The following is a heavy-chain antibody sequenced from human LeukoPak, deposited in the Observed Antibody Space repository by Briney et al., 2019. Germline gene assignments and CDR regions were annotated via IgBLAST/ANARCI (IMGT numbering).Heavy chain of an antibody. D-gene: IGHD6-6*01. J-gene: IGHJ4*02. CDR3: ATLYSSLSHVDY. CDR1: GGSNSTYY. Sequence: SETLSLTCTVSGGSNSTYYWSWIRQPAGKGLEWIGHIYTSGTTNYNPSLKSRVTMSVDTSKNQFSLKLNSVTAADTAVYYCATLYSSLSHVDYWGQGTLVTVSS. V-gene: IGHV4-4*07. CDR2: IYTSGTT.